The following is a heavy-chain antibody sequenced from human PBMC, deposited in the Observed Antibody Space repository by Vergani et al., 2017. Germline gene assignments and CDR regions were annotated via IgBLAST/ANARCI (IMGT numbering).Heavy chain of an antibody. CDR3: ARSRPYCTSGSCPAI. D-gene: IGHD2-15*01. Sequence: QVKLQESGPGLLKPSQTLSLTCTVSGESIRSGSHYCSWIRQPAGKGPEWIGHIHTGGSTDLNPSFKSRVSRSVDTSNSQFSLKLNSVTVADTAVYYCARSRPYCTSGSCPAIWGQGTLVTVSS. V-gene: IGHV4-61*02. J-gene: IGHJ4*02. CDR2: IHTGGST. CDR1: GESIRSGSHY.